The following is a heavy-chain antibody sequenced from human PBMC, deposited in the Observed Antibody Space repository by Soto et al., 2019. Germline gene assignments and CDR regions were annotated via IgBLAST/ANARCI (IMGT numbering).Heavy chain of an antibody. Sequence: PSETLSLSCIVPVGSSSSSSYYWGWIRQPPGKGLEWIGSIYYSGSTYYNPSLKSRVTISVDTSKNQFSLKLSSVTAADTAVFYCARHRARNWFDPWGQGTLVTVSS. J-gene: IGHJ5*02. CDR1: VGSSSSSSYY. D-gene: IGHD6-6*01. V-gene: IGHV4-39*01. CDR3: ARHRARNWFDP. CDR2: IYYSGST.